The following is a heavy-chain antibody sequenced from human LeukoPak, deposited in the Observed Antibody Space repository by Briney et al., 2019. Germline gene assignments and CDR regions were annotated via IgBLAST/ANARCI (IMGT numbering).Heavy chain of an antibody. Sequence: SVKVSCKASGGTFSSYAISWVRQAPGQGLEWMGGIIPIFGTANYAQKFQGRVTIAADESTSTAYMELSSLRSEDTAVYYCARAPDSDCGGDCYPDWYFDLWGRGTLVTVSS. CDR1: GGTFSSYA. J-gene: IGHJ2*01. V-gene: IGHV1-69*13. CDR3: ARAPDSDCGGDCYPDWYFDL. D-gene: IGHD2-21*01. CDR2: IIPIFGTA.